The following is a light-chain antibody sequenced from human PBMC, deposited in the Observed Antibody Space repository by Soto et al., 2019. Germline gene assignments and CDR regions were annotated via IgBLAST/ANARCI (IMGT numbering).Light chain of an antibody. V-gene: IGLV2-14*01. Sequence: QSVLTQPASVSGSPGQSITISCTGTSSVVGGYNYVSWYQQHPGKAPKLMIYDVSNRPSGVSNRFSGSKSGNTASLTISGLQAEDEADYYCSSYTSSSTLVVFGGGTQLTVL. CDR1: SSVVGGYNY. CDR2: DVS. J-gene: IGLJ2*01. CDR3: SSYTSSSTLVV.